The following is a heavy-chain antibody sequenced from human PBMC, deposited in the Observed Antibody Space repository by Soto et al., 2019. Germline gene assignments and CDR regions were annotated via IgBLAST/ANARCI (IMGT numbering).Heavy chain of an antibody. CDR2: INDSGNI. CDR3: ARGLILWFGELSRRGGYYYYRDV. Sequence: QVQLQQWGAGLLKPSETLSLTCAVYGGSFSGYQWTWIRQTPGKGLEWIGEINDSGNINYNPSLKRRVTIFLDSPKKQISLKLSSVTAADTAVYYCARGLILWFGELSRRGGYYYYRDVWGEGTKVIVSS. J-gene: IGHJ6*03. V-gene: IGHV4-34*01. CDR1: GGSFSGYQ. D-gene: IGHD3-10*01.